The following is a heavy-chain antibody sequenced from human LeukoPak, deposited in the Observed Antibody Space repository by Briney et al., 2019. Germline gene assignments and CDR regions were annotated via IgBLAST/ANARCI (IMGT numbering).Heavy chain of an antibody. CDR2: INHSGST. CDR3: ARGQAFDL. V-gene: IGHV4-34*01. J-gene: IGHJ2*01. CDR1: GGSFSGYY. Sequence: SETLSLTCAVYGGSFSGYYWSWIRQPPGKGLEWIGEINHSGSTNYNPSLKRRVTISVDTSKNQFSLKLSSVTAADTAVYYCARGQAFDLWGRGTLVSVSS.